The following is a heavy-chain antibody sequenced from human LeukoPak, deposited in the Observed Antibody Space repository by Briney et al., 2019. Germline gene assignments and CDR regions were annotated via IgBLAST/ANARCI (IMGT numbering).Heavy chain of an antibody. J-gene: IGHJ5*02. Sequence: GGSLRLSCAASGFTFSSYSMNWVRQAPGKGLEWVSAISGSGGSTYYADSVKGRFTISRDNSKNTLYLQMNSLRAEDTAVYYCAKDRGGYSYGFRFDPWGQGTLVTVSS. CDR3: AKDRGGYSYGFRFDP. D-gene: IGHD5-18*01. V-gene: IGHV3-23*01. CDR1: GFTFSSYS. CDR2: ISGSGGST.